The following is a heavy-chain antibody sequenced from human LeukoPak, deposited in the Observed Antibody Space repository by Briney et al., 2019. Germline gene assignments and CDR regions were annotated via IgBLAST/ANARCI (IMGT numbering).Heavy chain of an antibody. CDR1: GFTFSSYW. CDR3: ARGWVSSDITKN. CDR2: IKSDGSST. J-gene: IGHJ3*01. D-gene: IGHD3-10*01. V-gene: IGHV3-74*01. Sequence: GGSLRLSCAASGFTFSSYWMHWVRQAPGKGPVWVSRIKSDGSSTEYADSVEGRFTISRDNAKNTLYLQMNSLRAEDTAVYYCARGWVSSDITKNWGQGTMVTVSS.